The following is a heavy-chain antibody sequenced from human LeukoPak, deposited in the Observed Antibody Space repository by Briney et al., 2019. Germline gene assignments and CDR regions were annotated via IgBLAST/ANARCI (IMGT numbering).Heavy chain of an antibody. D-gene: IGHD6-6*01. V-gene: IGHV3-21*01. CDR3: ARVPGEQLVPYYYYYYMDV. Sequence: GGSLRLSCAASGFTFSSYSMNWVRQAPGKGLEWVSSISSSSSYIYYADSVKGRFTISRDNAKNSLYLQMNSLIAEDTAVYYCARVPGEQLVPYYYYYYMDVWGKGTTVTVS. CDR2: ISSSSSYI. J-gene: IGHJ6*03. CDR1: GFTFSSYS.